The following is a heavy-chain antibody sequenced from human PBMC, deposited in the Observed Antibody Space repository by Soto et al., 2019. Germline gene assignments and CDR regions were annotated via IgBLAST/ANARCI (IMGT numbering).Heavy chain of an antibody. V-gene: IGHV1-18*01. J-gene: IGHJ5*02. CDR2: ISLYSDGT. CDR1: GYTFSNYG. CDR3: ARVVPGAEAWFGP. D-gene: IGHD2-2*01. Sequence: ASVKVSCKTSGYTFSNYGITWVRQAPGQPLEWLGWISLYSDGTNYAQKFQGKVSMTTDTSTTTAYMELRSLRSDDTAVYYCARVVPGAEAWFGPWGQGTLVTVSS.